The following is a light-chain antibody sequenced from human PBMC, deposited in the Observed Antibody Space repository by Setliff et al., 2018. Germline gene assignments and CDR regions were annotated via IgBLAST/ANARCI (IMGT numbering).Light chain of an antibody. CDR3: TSYTSSRTYV. J-gene: IGLJ1*01. Sequence: QSALTQPASVSGSPGQSITISCTGTSSDVGGYNYVSWYQQHPGKAPKLMIYEVSDRPSGVSNRFSGSKSGNTAPLTISGLQAEDGADYYCTSYTSSRTYVFGTGTKVTVL. V-gene: IGLV2-14*01. CDR1: SSDVGGYNY. CDR2: EVS.